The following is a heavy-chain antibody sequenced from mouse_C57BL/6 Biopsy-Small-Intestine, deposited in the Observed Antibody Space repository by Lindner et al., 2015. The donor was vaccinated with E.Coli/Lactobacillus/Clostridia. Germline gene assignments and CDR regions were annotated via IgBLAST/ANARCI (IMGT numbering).Heavy chain of an antibody. J-gene: IGHJ3*01. V-gene: IGHV1S61*01. D-gene: IGHD1-1*02. CDR1: GYSFTTFG. CDR3: ARDENSGWLTIDY. Sequence: SVKVSCKASGYSFTTFGISWLRQAPGQRLEWMGWISGYSGNANYAPKFQDRVTMTRDTSTSTMYMELRSLTSGDTAVYYCARDENSGWLTIDYWGQGTLVTVS. CDR2: ISGYSGNA.